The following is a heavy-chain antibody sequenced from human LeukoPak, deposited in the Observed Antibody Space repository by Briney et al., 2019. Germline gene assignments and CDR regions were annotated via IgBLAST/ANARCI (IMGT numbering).Heavy chain of an antibody. V-gene: IGHV3-23*01. CDR2: IIYSGGAT. Sequence: GGSLRLSCAASGFTFSRSAMTWVRQGPGTGLEFVASIIYSGGATYYADSVKGRFTISRDNSKNTLYLQMNSLRAEDTALYYCAKDGLYYDGSEHVYYFDSWGQGTLVAVSS. CDR1: GFTFSRSA. J-gene: IGHJ4*02. CDR3: AKDGLYYDGSEHVYYFDS. D-gene: IGHD3-22*01.